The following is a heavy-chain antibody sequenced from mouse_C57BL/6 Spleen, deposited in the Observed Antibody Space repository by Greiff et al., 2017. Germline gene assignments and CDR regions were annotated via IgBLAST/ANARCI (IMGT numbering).Heavy chain of an antibody. J-gene: IGHJ2*01. CDR2: INYDGSST. V-gene: IGHV5-16*01. CDR3: ARGYYYGSSYFDY. Sequence: EVKVVESEGGLVQPGSSMKLSCTASGFTFSDYYMAWVRQVPEKGLEWVANINYDGSSTYYLDSLKSRFIISRDNAKNILYLQMSSLKSEDTATYYCARGYYYGSSYFDYWGRGTTHTVSS. D-gene: IGHD1-1*01. CDR1: GFTFSDYY.